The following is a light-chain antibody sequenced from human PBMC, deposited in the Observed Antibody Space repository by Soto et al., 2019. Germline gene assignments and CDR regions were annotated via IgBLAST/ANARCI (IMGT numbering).Light chain of an antibody. J-gene: IGKJ4*01. CDR1: QSVRSW. CDR3: QQYDNYPLT. Sequence: IQITHSPATRSASVVDRVTFTCRASQSVRSWLAWYQQKPGTAPNLLIFDASRLENGVPSRFSGSGSGTEFTLTISSLQPDDFATYYCQQYDNYPLTFGGGTKVDIK. CDR2: DAS. V-gene: IGKV1-5*01.